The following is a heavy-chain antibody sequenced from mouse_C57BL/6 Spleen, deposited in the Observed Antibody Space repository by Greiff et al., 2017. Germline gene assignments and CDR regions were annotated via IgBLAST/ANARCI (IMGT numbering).Heavy chain of an antibody. CDR3: ASGTTAGGYFDY. J-gene: IGHJ2*01. CDR1: GYTFTSYW. V-gene: IGHV1-69*01. CDR2: IDPSDSYT. Sequence: QVQLQQSGAELVMPGASVKLSCKASGYTFTSYWMHWVKQRPGQGLEWIGEIDPSDSYTNYNQKFKGKSTWTVDKSSSTAYMQLSSLTSEDSAVYYCASGTTAGGYFDYWGQGTTLTVSA. D-gene: IGHD1-2*01.